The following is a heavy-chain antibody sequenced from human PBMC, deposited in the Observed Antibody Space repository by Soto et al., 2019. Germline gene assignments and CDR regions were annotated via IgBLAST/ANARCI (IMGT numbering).Heavy chain of an antibody. Sequence: SETLSLTCAVSGGSISSSNWWSWVRQPPGKGLEWIGEIYHSGSTNYNPSVKSRITILVDKSKKQLSLTLNSVTAADTAVYYCARSPSSSWYGGGAFEVWGQGTMVTVSS. CDR3: ARSPSSSWYGGGAFEV. CDR2: IYHSGST. V-gene: IGHV4-4*02. J-gene: IGHJ3*01. D-gene: IGHD6-13*01. CDR1: GGSISSSNW.